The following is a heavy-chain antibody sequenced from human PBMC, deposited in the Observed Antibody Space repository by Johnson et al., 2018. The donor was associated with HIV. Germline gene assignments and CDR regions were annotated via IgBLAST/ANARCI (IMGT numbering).Heavy chain of an antibody. CDR2: INWNGGST. Sequence: VQLVESGGSVVRPGGSLRLSCSASGFTFENYAMSWVRQGPGKGLEWVSGINWNGGSTNYAGPVKGRFTISRDNAKKFLYLQMNSLRDEDTALYYCARDTAHGDGGSCYSGTFDIWGRGTMVTVSS. CDR1: GFTFENYA. D-gene: IGHD2-15*01. J-gene: IGHJ3*02. V-gene: IGHV3-20*04. CDR3: ARDTAHGDGGSCYSGTFDI.